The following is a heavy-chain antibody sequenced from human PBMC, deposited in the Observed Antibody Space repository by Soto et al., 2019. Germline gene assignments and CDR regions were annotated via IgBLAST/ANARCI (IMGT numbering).Heavy chain of an antibody. Sequence: QVQLVQSGAEVKKPGASVKVSCKASGYTFTSYDINWVRQATGQGLEWMGWMNPNSGNTGYAQKFQGRVTMTRNTSISTAYMELSSLRSEDTAVYYWARGNLENYYYYMDVWGKGTTVTVSS. J-gene: IGHJ6*03. CDR1: GYTFTSYD. CDR3: ARGNLENYYYYMDV. CDR2: MNPNSGNT. V-gene: IGHV1-8*01.